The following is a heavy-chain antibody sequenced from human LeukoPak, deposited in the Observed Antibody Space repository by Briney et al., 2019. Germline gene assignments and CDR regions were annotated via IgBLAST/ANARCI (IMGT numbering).Heavy chain of an antibody. D-gene: IGHD1-26*01. Sequence: GGSLRLSCAASGFTFSRHGMNWVRQAPGKGLEWVSYISSSSSTIYYADSVKGRFTISRDNAKNSLYLQMNSLRAEDTAVYYCARGATRRFDYWGQGTLVTVSS. J-gene: IGHJ4*02. CDR1: GFTFSRHG. CDR3: ARGATRRFDY. V-gene: IGHV3-48*01. CDR2: ISSSSSTI.